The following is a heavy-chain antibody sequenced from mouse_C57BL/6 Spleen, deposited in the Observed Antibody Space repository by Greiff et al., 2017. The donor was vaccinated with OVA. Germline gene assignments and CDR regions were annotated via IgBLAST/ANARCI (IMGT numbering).Heavy chain of an antibody. CDR1: GFTFSDYY. CDR2: ISNGGGST. V-gene: IGHV5-12*01. J-gene: IGHJ1*03. D-gene: IGHD4-1*01. Sequence: EVQRVESGGGLVQPGGSLKLSCAASGFTFSDYYMYWVRQTPEKRLEWVAYISNGGGSTYYPDTVKGRFTISSDQSKNTLYLQMSRLKSEDTAVYYCARRLGPWYFDVWGTGTTVTVSA. CDR3: ARRLGPWYFDV.